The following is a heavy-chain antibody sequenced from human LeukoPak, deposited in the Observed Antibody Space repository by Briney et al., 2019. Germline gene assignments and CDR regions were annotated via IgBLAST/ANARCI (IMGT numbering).Heavy chain of an antibody. J-gene: IGHJ5*02. CDR1: GASISAYY. CDR2: IYYSGNT. CDR3: ARGRGPWFDP. Sequence: KTSETLSLTCTVSGASISAYYWSWVRQPPGKGLEWIGYIYYSGNTNYNPSLKSRVAISVDTSKNQFSLKLSSVTAADTAVYYCARGRGPWFDPWGQGTLVTVSS. V-gene: IGHV4-59*01.